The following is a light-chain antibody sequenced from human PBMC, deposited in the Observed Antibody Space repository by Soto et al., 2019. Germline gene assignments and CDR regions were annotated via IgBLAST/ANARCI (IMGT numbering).Light chain of an antibody. J-gene: IGKJ1*01. CDR3: QQSYSTPQRT. CDR1: QSISNY. V-gene: IGKV1-39*01. Sequence: DIQMTQSPSSLSASVGDRATITCRASQSISNYLNWYQQKPGKAPKLLIYAASSLQSGVPSRFSGSGSGTDFTLTISSLQPEDFATYYCQQSYSTPQRTFGQGTKVEIK. CDR2: AAS.